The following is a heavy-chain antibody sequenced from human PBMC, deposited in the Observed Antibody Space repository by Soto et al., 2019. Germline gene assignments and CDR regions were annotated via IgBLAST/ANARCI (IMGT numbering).Heavy chain of an antibody. CDR1: GFTFGNYA. V-gene: IGHV3-23*01. CDR2: IGGSGGST. J-gene: IGHJ4*02. Sequence: TGGALGLSCATPGFTFGNYAMSLGRPAPGKGLEWVSAIGGSGGSTYYADSVKGRFTISRDNSKNTLYLQMDSLRAEDTAVYYCARSLRYFEWSIDYWGQGTQVTVSS. CDR3: ARSLRYFEWSIDY. D-gene: IGHD3-9*01.